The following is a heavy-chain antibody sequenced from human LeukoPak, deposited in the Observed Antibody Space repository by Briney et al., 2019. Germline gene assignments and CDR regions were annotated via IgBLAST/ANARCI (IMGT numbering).Heavy chain of an antibody. J-gene: IGHJ4*02. CDR3: ARNSGSYLVDFDY. Sequence: ETGGSLRLSCAASGFTFSSYSMNWVRQAPGKGLEWVSSISSSSSYIYYADSVKGRFTISRDNAKNSLYLQMNSLRAEDTAVYYCARNSGSYLVDFDYWGQGTLVTVSS. V-gene: IGHV3-21*01. D-gene: IGHD1-26*01. CDR1: GFTFSSYS. CDR2: ISSSSSYI.